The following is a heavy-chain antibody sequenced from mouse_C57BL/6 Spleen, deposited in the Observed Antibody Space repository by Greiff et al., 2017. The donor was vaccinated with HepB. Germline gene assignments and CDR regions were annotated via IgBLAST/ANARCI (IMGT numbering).Heavy chain of an antibody. J-gene: IGHJ1*03. CDR1: GYTFTDYN. CDR3: ARENDYTGYFDV. Sequence: EVQLQESGPELVKPGASVKIPCKASGYTFTDYNMDWVKQSHGKSLEWIGDINPNNGGTIYNQKFKGKATLTVDKSSSTAYMELRSLTSEDTAVYYCARENDYTGYFDVWGTGTTVTVSS. CDR2: INPNNGGT. V-gene: IGHV1-18*01. D-gene: IGHD2-4*01.